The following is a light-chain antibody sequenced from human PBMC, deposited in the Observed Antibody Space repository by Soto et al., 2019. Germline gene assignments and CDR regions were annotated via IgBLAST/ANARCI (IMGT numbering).Light chain of an antibody. CDR1: QSILYSSNNKNY. CDR2: WAS. CDR3: HQYHSSPWT. Sequence: VMTQSPDSLAVSLGERATINCKSSQSILYSSNNKNYLAWYQQKPGQPPKLLIYWASTRASGVPDRFSGSGSGPDFTLTISSLKAADVALYFCHQYHSSPWTFGQGTKVEIK. J-gene: IGKJ1*01. V-gene: IGKV4-1*01.